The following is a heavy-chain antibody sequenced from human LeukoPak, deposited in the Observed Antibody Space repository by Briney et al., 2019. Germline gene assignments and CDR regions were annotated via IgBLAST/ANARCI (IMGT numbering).Heavy chain of an antibody. Sequence: GGSLRLSCTASGFTFGDYAMSWFRRAPGKGLEWVGFIRSKAYGGTTEYAASVKGRFTISRDDSKSIAYLQMNSLKTEDTAVYYCTRESNYYDSSGYHKNFDYWGQGTLVTVSS. CDR3: TRESNYYDSSGYHKNFDY. D-gene: IGHD3-22*01. CDR1: GFTFGDYA. V-gene: IGHV3-49*03. CDR2: IRSKAYGGTT. J-gene: IGHJ4*02.